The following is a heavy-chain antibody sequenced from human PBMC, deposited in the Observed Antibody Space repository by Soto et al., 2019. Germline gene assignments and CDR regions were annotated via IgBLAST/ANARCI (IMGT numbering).Heavy chain of an antibody. J-gene: IGHJ4*01. V-gene: IGHV4-39*01. CDR2: AYFSGGDT. CDR1: GYSMRGYHFY. CDR3: AYVSSSAWIDY. Sequence: XETLSLTCSVSGYSMRGYHFYWGWIRQAPGKGLEWVGIAYFSGGDTYYSPSLQSPVSMSVDTSNNEFSLRLTSLTAADTSVYFRAYVSSSAWIDYGGQRTMATVYS. D-gene: IGHD6-25*01.